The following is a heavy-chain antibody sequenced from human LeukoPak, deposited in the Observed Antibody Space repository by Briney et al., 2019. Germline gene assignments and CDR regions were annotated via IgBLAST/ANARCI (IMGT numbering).Heavy chain of an antibody. CDR3: AKATVTTSLRYFDY. J-gene: IGHJ4*02. D-gene: IGHD4-17*01. V-gene: IGHV3-23*01. CDR1: GFTFSSYG. Sequence: GGSLRLSCAASGFTFSSYGMSWVRQAPGKGLEWVSAISGSGGSTYYADSVKGRFTISRDNSKDTLYLQMNSLRAEDTAVYYCAKATVTTSLRYFDYWGQGTLVTVSS. CDR2: ISGSGGST.